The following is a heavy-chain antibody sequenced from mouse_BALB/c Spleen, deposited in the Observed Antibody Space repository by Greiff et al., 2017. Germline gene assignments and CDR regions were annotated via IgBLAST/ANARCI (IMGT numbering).Heavy chain of an antibody. CDR2: IYPGNSDT. D-gene: IGHD1-1*01. CDR3: TREEFYYGSSYSWFAY. CDR1: GYTFTSYW. V-gene: IGHV1-5*01. Sequence: EVQLQQSGTVLARPGASVKMSCKASGYTFTSYWMHWVKQRPGQGLEWIGAIYPGNSDTSYNQKFKGKAKLTAVTSTSTAYMELSSLTNEDSAVYYCTREEFYYGSSYSWFAYWGQGTLVTVSA. J-gene: IGHJ3*01.